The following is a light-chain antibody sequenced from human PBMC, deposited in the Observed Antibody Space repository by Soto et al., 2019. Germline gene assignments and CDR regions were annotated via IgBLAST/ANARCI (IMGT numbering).Light chain of an antibody. CDR2: QDN. V-gene: IGLV3-1*01. CDR3: QAWDSNTVV. CDR1: NLGDKY. Sequence: SYELNQPPSVSVSPGQTASITCSGDNLGDKYVCWYQQKPGQSPVRVIFQDNKRPSGIPERFSGSNSGNTATLTISGTQAMDEADYYCQAWDSNTVVFGGGTKLTVL. J-gene: IGLJ2*01.